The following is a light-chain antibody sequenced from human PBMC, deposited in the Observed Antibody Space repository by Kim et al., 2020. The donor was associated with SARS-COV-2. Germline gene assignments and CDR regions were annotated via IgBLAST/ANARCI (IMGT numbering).Light chain of an antibody. CDR1: SSNIGNNY. Sequence: QSVLTQPPSTSGTPGQRVSLSCSGSSSNIGNNYVHWYQQLPGTAPQLLIYRNDQRPSGVPDRFSGSKSGTSASLAISGLRSEDEADYYCAAWDDSLSGQVFGTGTKVTVL. CDR2: RND. CDR3: AAWDDSLSGQV. J-gene: IGLJ1*01. V-gene: IGLV1-47*01.